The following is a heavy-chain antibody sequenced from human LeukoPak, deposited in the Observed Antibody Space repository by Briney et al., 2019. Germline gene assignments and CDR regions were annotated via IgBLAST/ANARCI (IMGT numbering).Heavy chain of an antibody. CDR3: ARLLRYCSGGSCPNWFDP. J-gene: IGHJ5*02. Sequence: ASVKVSCKASGYTFTSYGISWVRQAPGQGLEWMGWISAYNGNTNYAQKLQGRVTMTTDTSTGTAYMELRSLRSDDTAVYYCARLLRYCSGGSCPNWFDPWGQGTLVTVSS. CDR2: ISAYNGNT. CDR1: GYTFTSYG. D-gene: IGHD2-15*01. V-gene: IGHV1-18*01.